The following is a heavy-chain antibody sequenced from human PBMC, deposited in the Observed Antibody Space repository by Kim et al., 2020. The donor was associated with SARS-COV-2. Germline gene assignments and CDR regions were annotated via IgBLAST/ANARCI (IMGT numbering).Heavy chain of an antibody. Sequence: GGSLRLSCAASGFTFSNAWMSWVRQAPGKGLEWVGRIKSNTDGGTTDYAAPVKGRFTISRDDSKNTLYLQMNSLKTEDTAVYYCTTVGLRPYYYGMDVGGQGATATVSS. V-gene: IGHV3-15*01. J-gene: IGHJ6*02. D-gene: IGHD4-17*01. CDR2: IKSNTDGGTT. CDR1: GFTFSNAW. CDR3: TTVGLRPYYYGMDV.